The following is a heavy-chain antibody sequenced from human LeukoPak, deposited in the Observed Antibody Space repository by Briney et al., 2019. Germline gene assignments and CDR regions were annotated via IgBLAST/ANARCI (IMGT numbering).Heavy chain of an antibody. CDR1: GFTFDNYA. Sequence: GGSLRLSCAASGFTFDNYAMHWVRQAPGKGLEWVSGISWNSNTIGYADSVKGRFTISRDNAKNSLYLQMNSLRDEDTAVYYCARDISWGQGTLVTVSS. CDR2: ISWNSNTI. J-gene: IGHJ5*02. V-gene: IGHV3-9*01. CDR3: ARDIS.